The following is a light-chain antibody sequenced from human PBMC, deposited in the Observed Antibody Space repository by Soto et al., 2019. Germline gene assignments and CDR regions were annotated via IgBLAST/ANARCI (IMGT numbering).Light chain of an antibody. J-gene: IGLJ1*01. CDR3: SSYTRSSTHV. CDR2: DVS. CDR1: SSDVGGYNY. V-gene: IGLV2-14*01. Sequence: QSVLTQPASVSGSPGQSITISCTGTSSDVGGYNYVSWYQQHPGKAPKLMIYDVSNRPSGVSNRFSGSKSGNTASLTISGRQAEDEADYYCSSYTRSSTHVFGTGTKVTVL.